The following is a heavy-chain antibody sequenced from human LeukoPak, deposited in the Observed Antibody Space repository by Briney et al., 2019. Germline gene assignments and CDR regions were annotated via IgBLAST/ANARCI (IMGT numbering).Heavy chain of an antibody. Sequence: SETLSLTCTVSGGSISSYYWSWIRQPPGKGLEWIGYIYYSGSTNYNPSLKSRVTISVDTSKNQFSLKLSSVTAADTAVYHCASEGMAAAGYFDYWGQGTLVTVSS. J-gene: IGHJ4*02. CDR3: ASEGMAAAGYFDY. CDR1: GGSISSYY. V-gene: IGHV4-59*01. D-gene: IGHD6-13*01. CDR2: IYYSGST.